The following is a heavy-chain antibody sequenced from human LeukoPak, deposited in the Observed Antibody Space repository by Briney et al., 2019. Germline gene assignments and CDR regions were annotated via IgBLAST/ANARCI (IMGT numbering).Heavy chain of an antibody. J-gene: IGHJ3*01. CDR3: ARGRVLYDNTVYYYTGFDF. D-gene: IGHD3-22*01. CDR2: MSSSSSII. CDR1: GFTFNTYT. Sequence: GGSLRLSCAASGFTFNTYTMNWVRQAPGKGLEWVSCMSSSSSIIYYTDSVKGRFTISRDNAKNSLYLQMNSLRDEDTAVYYCARGRVLYDNTVYYYTGFDFWGQGTTVTVSS. V-gene: IGHV3-48*02.